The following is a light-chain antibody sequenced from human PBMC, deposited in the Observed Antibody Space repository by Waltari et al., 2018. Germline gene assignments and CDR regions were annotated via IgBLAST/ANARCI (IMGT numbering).Light chain of an antibody. Sequence: EIVLTQSPATLSLSPGESATLPCRTSQSVNSYLAWYQHKPGQAPRLLIYDASNRATGIPARFSGSGSGTDFTLTISSLEPDDFALYYCQQRFTWPSITFGQGTRLEIK. CDR3: QQRFTWPSIT. J-gene: IGKJ5*01. V-gene: IGKV3-11*01. CDR2: DAS. CDR1: QSVNSY.